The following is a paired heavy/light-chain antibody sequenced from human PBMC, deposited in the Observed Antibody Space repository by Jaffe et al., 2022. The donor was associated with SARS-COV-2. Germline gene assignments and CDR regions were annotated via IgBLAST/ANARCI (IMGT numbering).Light chain of an antibody. CDR1: SSDFGDYNY. J-gene: IGLJ3*02. CDR3: SSFTDRGTWV. V-gene: IGLV2-14*03. Sequence: QSALTQPASVSGSPGQSITISCTGTSSDFGDYNYVSWFQHRPGKAPKLMIYDVIVRPSGVSSRFSASKFDNTASLTISGLQAEDEADYYCSSFTDRGTWVFGGGTKLTVL. CDR2: DVI.
Heavy chain of an antibody. J-gene: IGHJ6*02. CDR1: GFTFRNYG. Sequence: QVQLVESGGGVVQPGRSLRLSCAASGFTFRNYGMHWVRQAPGKGLEWVAIISFDGSNKDYAGFVKGRFTISRDNSKNTLFLQLNSLRTEDTGVFYCAKDRGLDYGMEVWGQGTTVTVSS. CDR2: ISFDGSNK. CDR3: AKDRGLDYGMEV. V-gene: IGHV3-30*18. D-gene: IGHD1-26*01.